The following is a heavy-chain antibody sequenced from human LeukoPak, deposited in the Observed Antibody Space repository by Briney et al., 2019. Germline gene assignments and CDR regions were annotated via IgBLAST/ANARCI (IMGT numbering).Heavy chain of an antibody. J-gene: IGHJ6*02. V-gene: IGHV7-4-1*02. D-gene: IGHD3-3*01. Sequence: GASVKVSCKASGYTFTSYAMNWVRQAPGQGLEWMGWINTNTGNPTYAQGFTGRFVFSLDTSVSTAYLQISSLKAEDTAVYYCAREIPSGYDFWSGYYKSYYYGMDVWGQGTTVTVSS. CDR3: AREIPSGYDFWSGYYKSYYYGMDV. CDR2: INTNTGNP. CDR1: GYTFTSYA.